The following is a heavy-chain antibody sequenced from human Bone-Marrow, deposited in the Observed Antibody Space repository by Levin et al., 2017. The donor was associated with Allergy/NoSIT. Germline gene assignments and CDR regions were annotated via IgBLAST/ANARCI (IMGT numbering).Heavy chain of an antibody. CDR2: INSVGTTI. CDR1: GFTFSDYY. V-gene: IGHV3-11*01. D-gene: IGHD7-27*01. J-gene: IGHJ4*02. CDR3: ARGRTGRSYDF. Sequence: PGESLKISCAASGFTFSDYYMSWIRQAPGKGLEWVSYINSVGTTIYYADSVKGRFTISRDNAKNSLYLQMNSLRAEDTAVYHCARGRTGRSYDFWGQGSLVTVSS.